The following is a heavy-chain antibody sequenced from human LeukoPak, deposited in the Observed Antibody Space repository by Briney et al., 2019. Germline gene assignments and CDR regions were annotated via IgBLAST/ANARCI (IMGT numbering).Heavy chain of an antibody. CDR2: IIPILSIA. CDR1: GGTFSSYA. J-gene: IGHJ5*02. V-gene: IGHV1-69*04. D-gene: IGHD6-13*01. CDR3: ARAPIAAAGIGFDP. Sequence: SVKVSCKASGGTFSSYAISWVRQAPGQGLEWMGRIIPILSIANYAQKFQGRVTITADKSTSTAYMELSSLRSEDTAVYYCARAPIAAAGIGFDPWGQGTLVTVSS.